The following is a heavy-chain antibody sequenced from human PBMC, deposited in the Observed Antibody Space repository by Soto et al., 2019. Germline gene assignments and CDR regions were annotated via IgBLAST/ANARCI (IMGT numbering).Heavy chain of an antibody. V-gene: IGHV4-59*08. CDR3: ARSSPPAEYFQH. CDR2: IYYSGST. J-gene: IGHJ1*01. Sequence: PSETLSLTCTVSGGSISSYYWSWIRQPPGKGLEWIGYIYYSGSTNYNPPLKSRVTISVDASKNQFSLKLSSVTAADTAVYYCARSSPPAEYFQHWGQGTLVTSPQ. CDR1: GGSISSYY.